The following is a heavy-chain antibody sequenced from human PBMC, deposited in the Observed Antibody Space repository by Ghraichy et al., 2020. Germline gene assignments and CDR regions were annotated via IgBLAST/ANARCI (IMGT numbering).Heavy chain of an antibody. CDR1: GFTSSSYS. CDR2: ISSSSSTI. J-gene: IGHJ4*02. CDR3: ATGFLYYFDY. Sequence: GESLNISCAASGFTSSSYSMNWVRQAPGKGLEWVSYISSSSSTIYYADSVKGRFTISRDNAKNSLYLQMNSLRAEDTAVYYCATGFLYYFDYWGQGTLVTVSS. V-gene: IGHV3-48*01. D-gene: IGHD2/OR15-2a*01.